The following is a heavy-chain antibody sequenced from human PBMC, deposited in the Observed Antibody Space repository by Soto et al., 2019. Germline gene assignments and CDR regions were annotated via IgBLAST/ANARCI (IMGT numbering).Heavy chain of an antibody. CDR1: GFTFSSYG. D-gene: IGHD3-10*01. J-gene: IGHJ6*02. V-gene: IGHV3-33*01. CDR3: ARERGPAGDYYYGMDV. CDR2: IWYDGSNK. Sequence: GGSLRLSCAASGFTFSSYGMHWVRQAPGKGLEWVAVIWYDGSNKYYADSVKGRFTISRDNSKNTLYLQMNSLRAEDTAVYYCARERGPAGDYYYGMDVWGQGTTVTVSS.